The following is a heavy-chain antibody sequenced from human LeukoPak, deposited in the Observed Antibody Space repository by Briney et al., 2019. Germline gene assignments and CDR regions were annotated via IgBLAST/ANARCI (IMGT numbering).Heavy chain of an antibody. V-gene: IGHV3-21*01. CDR3: ARGTVVTGFDY. J-gene: IGHJ4*02. CDR1: GFTFSSYS. D-gene: IGHD2-21*02. CDR2: ISSSSSYI. Sequence: GGSLRLSCAASGFTFSSYSMNWVRQTPGKGLEWVSSISSSSSYIHYADSVKGRFTISRDNAKNSLYLQMNSPRAEDTAVYFCARGTVVTGFDYWGQGTLVTVSS.